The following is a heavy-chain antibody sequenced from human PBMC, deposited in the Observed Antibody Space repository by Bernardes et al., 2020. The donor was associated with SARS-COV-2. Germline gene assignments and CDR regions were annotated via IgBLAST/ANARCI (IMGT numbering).Heavy chain of an antibody. J-gene: IGHJ6*02. V-gene: IGHV3-21*01. Sequence: VESLYLSCAASGFNLTNYSMNWVRQAPGKGLEWVSSISCSGTYMYYADSVKGRFTISRDNAKNSLYLQMDSLRVDDTAVYYCARDLRAAAGTTDSASYYYYYDYAMDVWGQGTTVTVSS. CDR3: ARDLRAAAGTTDSASYYYYYDYAMDV. CDR2: ISCSGTYM. D-gene: IGHD1-26*01. CDR1: GFNLTNYS.